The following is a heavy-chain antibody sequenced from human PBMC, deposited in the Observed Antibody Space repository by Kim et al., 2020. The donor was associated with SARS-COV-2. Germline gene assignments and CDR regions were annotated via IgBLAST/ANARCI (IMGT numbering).Heavy chain of an antibody. CDR3: AKDMGRGYSYGNYYYYGMDV. D-gene: IGHD5-18*01. CDR2: ISWNSGSI. J-gene: IGHJ6*02. Sequence: GGSLRLSCAASGFTFDDYAMHWVRQAPGKGLEWVSGISWNSGSIGYADSVKGRFTISRDNAKNSLYLQMNSLRAEDTALYYCAKDMGRGYSYGNYYYYGMDVWGQGTTVTVSS. CDR1: GFTFDDYA. V-gene: IGHV3-9*01.